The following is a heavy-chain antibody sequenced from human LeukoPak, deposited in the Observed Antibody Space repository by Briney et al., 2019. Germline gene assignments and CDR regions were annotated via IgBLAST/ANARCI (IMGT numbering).Heavy chain of an antibody. D-gene: IGHD5-18*01. CDR2: ISYDGVDK. Sequence: GGSLRLSCAASQLIFNNYAMSWVRQAPGKGLEWVASISYDGVDKYYADSLKGRFTMSRDNSKNSVYLQMDSLRVEDTAMYYCAKDVDTVMDWANDAFDVWGQGTMVIVSS. CDR1: QLIFNNYA. J-gene: IGHJ3*01. V-gene: IGHV3-30-3*01. CDR3: AKDVDTVMDWANDAFDV.